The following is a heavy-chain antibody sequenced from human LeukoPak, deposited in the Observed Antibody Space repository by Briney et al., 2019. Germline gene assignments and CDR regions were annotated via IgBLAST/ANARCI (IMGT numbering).Heavy chain of an antibody. CDR3: ARWSTVKFDY. CDR1: DGSISSYY. Sequence: SETLSLTCTVSDGSISSYYWSWIRQPPGTGLEWIGYIYYSGSTNYNPSLTSRVTISVDTSKNQFSLKLSSVTAADPAVYYCARWSTVKFDYWGQGTLVTVSS. D-gene: IGHD4-17*01. CDR2: IYYSGST. J-gene: IGHJ4*02. V-gene: IGHV4-59*01.